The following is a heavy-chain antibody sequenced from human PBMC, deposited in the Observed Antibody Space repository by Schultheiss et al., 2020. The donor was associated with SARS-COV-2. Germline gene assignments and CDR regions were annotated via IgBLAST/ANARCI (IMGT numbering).Heavy chain of an antibody. Sequence: SQTLSLTCAVSGYSISSGYYWGWIRQPPGKGLEWIGSIYHSGSTYYNPSLKSRVTISVDTSKNQFSLKLSSVTAADTAVYYCARGRPTVFDYWGQGTLVTVSS. CDR1: GYSISSGYY. J-gene: IGHJ4*02. CDR2: IYHSGST. V-gene: IGHV4-38-2*01. CDR3: ARGRPTVFDY. D-gene: IGHD4-17*01.